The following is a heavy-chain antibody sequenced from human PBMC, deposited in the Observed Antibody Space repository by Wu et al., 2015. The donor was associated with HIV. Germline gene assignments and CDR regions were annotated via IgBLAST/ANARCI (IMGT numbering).Heavy chain of an antibody. CDR3: ARGYYDSSGYYHGHVEYFQH. V-gene: IGHV1-18*01. CDR2: ISAYNGNT. Sequence: QVQLVQSGAEVKKPGASVKVSCKASGYTFTSYGISWVRQAPGQGLEWMGWISAYNGNTNYAQKLQGRVTMTTDTSTSTAYMELRSLRSDDTAVYYCARGYYDSSGYYHGHVEYFQHWGQGTWSPSPQ. J-gene: IGHJ1*01. CDR1: GYTFTSYG. D-gene: IGHD3-22*01.